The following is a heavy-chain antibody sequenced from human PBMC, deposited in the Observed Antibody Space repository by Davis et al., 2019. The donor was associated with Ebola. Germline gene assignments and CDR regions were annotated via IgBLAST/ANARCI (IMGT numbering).Heavy chain of an antibody. CDR2: IYYSGST. J-gene: IGHJ5*02. CDR1: GGSISSYY. D-gene: IGHD6-13*01. V-gene: IGHV4-59*01. Sequence: PSETLSLTCTVSGGSISSYYWSWIRQPPGKGLEWIGYIYYSGSTNYNPSLKSRVTISVDTSKNQFSLKLSSVTAADTAVYYCASTVGPGYSSSKRWFDPWGQGTLVTVSS. CDR3: ASTVGPGYSSSKRWFDP.